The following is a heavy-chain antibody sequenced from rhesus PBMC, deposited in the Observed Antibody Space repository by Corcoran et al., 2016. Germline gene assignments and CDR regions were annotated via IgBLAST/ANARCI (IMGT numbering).Heavy chain of an antibody. J-gene: IGHJ4*01. Sequence: QVQLQESGPGVVKPSETLSLTCAVSGGSISGYYLWSWIRQPPGRGLEWIGYINGGRGGTSYTPSLKSRVIISINPSKNQFSLKLSAVTDADTAVYYCARETGVLTALFDYWGQGVLVTVSS. D-gene: IGHD2-15*01. V-gene: IGHV4-106*01. CDR1: GGSISGYYL. CDR3: ARETGVLTALFDY. CDR2: INGGRGGT.